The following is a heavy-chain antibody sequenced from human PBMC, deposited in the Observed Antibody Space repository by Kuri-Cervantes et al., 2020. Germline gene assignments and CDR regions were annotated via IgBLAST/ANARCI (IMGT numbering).Heavy chain of an antibody. Sequence: GGSLRLSCTASGFTFSSYGMHWVRQAPGKGLEWVAVIWYDGSNKYYADSVKGRFTISRDNAKNSLYLQMNSLRAEDTAVYYCARVFYGDTHFDYWGQGTLVTVSS. CDR2: IWYDGSNK. V-gene: IGHV3-33*01. J-gene: IGHJ4*02. CDR3: ARVFYGDTHFDY. CDR1: GFTFSSYG. D-gene: IGHD4-17*01.